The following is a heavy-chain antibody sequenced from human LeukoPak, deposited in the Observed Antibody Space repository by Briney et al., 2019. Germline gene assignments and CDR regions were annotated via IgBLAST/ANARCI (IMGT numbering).Heavy chain of an antibody. D-gene: IGHD3-10*01. CDR3: ARVGAMVRGVIRPNWFDP. J-gene: IGHJ5*02. Sequence: SETLSLTRTVSGGSISSCYWSWIRQPPGKGLEWIGYIYYSGSTNYNPSLKSRVTISVDTSKNQFSLKLSSVTAADTAVYYCARVGAMVRGVIRPNWFDPWGQGTLVTVSS. CDR2: IYYSGST. V-gene: IGHV4-59*12. CDR1: GGSISSCY.